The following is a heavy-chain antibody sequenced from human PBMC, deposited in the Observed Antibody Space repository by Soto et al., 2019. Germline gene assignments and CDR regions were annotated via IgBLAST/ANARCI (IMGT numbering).Heavy chain of an antibody. D-gene: IGHD1-26*01. CDR1: GYSFPAYW. V-gene: IGHV5-10-1*01. J-gene: IGHJ6*02. CDR3: ARLEKWYYNYYGLDV. Sequence: GLSLKSPCQGSGYSFPAYWISWVRQKPGKGLEWMGTTDPGDSSTNYSPSFRGHITISVDRSINTAHLQFSSLKAADTAVYYCARLEKWYYNYYGLDVWGQGTMVTVSS. CDR2: TDPGDSST.